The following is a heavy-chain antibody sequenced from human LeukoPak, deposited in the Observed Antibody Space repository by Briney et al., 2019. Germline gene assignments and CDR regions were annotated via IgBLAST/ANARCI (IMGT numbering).Heavy chain of an antibody. CDR2: ISYDRSNK. CDR1: GFTFRSYA. Sequence: GGSLRLSCAASGFTFRSYAMHWVRQAPGKGLEWVAVISYDRSNKYYADSVKGRFTISRDNSKNTLYLQMNSLRAEDTAVYYCALPTWVQLASSTKIARRDSKIDYWGQGTLVTVSS. V-gene: IGHV3-30-3*01. D-gene: IGHD5-18*01. J-gene: IGHJ4*02. CDR3: ALPTWVQLASSTKIARRDSKIDY.